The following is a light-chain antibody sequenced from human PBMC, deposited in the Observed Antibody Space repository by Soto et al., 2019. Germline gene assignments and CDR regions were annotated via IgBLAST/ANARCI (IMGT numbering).Light chain of an antibody. CDR3: SSLTTSFTYV. V-gene: IGLV2-14*01. J-gene: IGLJ1*01. CDR1: SSDVGAYNY. CDR2: EVS. Sequence: QSALTQPASVSGSPGQSVAISCTGTSSDVGAYNYISWYQQHPGKAPKLLLSEVSNRPSGVSDRFSGSKFGNTASLTISGLQAEDEADYYCSSLTTSFTYVFGTGTKVTVL.